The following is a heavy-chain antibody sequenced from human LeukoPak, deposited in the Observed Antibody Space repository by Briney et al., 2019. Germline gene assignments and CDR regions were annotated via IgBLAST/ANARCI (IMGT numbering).Heavy chain of an antibody. D-gene: IGHD3-22*01. CDR2: ISWNSGSI. J-gene: IGHJ3*02. V-gene: IGHV3-9*01. Sequence: GGSLRLSCAASGFTFDDYAMHWVRQAPGKGLEWVSGISWNSGSIGYADSVKGRFTISRDNAKNSLYLQMNSLRAEDTALYYCAKGGIVVEDAFDIWGQGTMVTVSS. CDR1: GFTFDDYA. CDR3: AKGGIVVEDAFDI.